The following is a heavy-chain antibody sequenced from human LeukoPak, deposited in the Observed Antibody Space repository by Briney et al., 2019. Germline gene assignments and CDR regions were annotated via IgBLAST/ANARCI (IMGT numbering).Heavy chain of an antibody. CDR1: GFTFSSYW. CDR2: ISGSGGST. Sequence: PGGSLRLSCAASGFTFSSYWMSWVRQAPGKGLEWVSAISGSGGSTYYADSVKGRFTISRDNSKNTLYLQMNSLRAEDTAVYYCAKDQGGSSHFDYWGQGTLVTVSS. J-gene: IGHJ4*02. D-gene: IGHD6-13*01. V-gene: IGHV3-23*01. CDR3: AKDQGGSSHFDY.